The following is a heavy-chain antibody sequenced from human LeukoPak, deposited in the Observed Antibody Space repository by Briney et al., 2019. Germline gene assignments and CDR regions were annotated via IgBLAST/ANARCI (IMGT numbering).Heavy chain of an antibody. CDR2: AYYSGHT. D-gene: IGHD2-15*01. CDR3: ARHPFATPFDY. Sequence: SETLSLTCTVSGGSISDNYWSWIRQPPGKGLEWIGYAYYSGHTNYNSSLKSRVTMSLDTSKSQFSLRLSSVTAADTAVYFCARHPFATPFDYWGPGTLVTVSS. CDR1: GGSISDNY. J-gene: IGHJ4*02. V-gene: IGHV4-59*08.